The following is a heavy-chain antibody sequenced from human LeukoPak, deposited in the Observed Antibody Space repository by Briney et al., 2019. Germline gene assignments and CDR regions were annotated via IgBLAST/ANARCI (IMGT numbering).Heavy chain of an antibody. Sequence: SGGSLRLSCAASGFTFSSYAMSWVRQAPGKGLEWVSTISNGDDSTYYADSVKGRFTISRDNSKNTLYLQMNSPTAEDTAIYYCAKATGTLGNWGQGTLVTVSS. CDR1: GFTFSSYA. V-gene: IGHV3-23*01. CDR3: AKATGTLGN. CDR2: ISNGDDST. D-gene: IGHD1-1*01. J-gene: IGHJ4*02.